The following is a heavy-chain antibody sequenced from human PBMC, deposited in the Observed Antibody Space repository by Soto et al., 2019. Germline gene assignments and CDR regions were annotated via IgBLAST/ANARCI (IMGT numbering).Heavy chain of an antibody. CDR2: ISYDGSNK. J-gene: IGHJ6*02. V-gene: IGHV3-30*18. CDR3: AKEDPTPRDYSYYGMDV. CDR1: GFTFSSYG. Sequence: PGGSLRLSCAASGFTFSSYGMHWVRQAPGKGLEWVAVISYDGSNKYYADSVKGRFTISRDNSKNTLYLQMNSLRAEDTAVYYCAKEDPTPRDYSYYGMDVWGQGTTVTVSS.